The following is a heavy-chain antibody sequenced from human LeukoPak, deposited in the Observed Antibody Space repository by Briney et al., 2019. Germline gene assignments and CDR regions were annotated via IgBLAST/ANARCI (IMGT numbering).Heavy chain of an antibody. CDR1: GYTFTGYY. CDR3: ARGGPGYYASGTLGYFDY. D-gene: IGHD3-10*01. CDR2: INPNSGGT. Sequence: ASVKVSCKASGYTFTGYYMHWVRQAPGQGLEWMGWINPNSGGTNYAQKFQGRVTMTRDTSISTAYMELGRLRSDDTAVYYCARGGPGYYASGTLGYFDYWGQGTLVTVSS. J-gene: IGHJ4*02. V-gene: IGHV1-2*02.